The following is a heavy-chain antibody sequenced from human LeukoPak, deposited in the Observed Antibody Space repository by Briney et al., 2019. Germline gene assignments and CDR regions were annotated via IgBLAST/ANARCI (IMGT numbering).Heavy chain of an antibody. CDR1: GGSISSSSYY. CDR3: ARQSFTMVRGTNWFDP. Sequence: KTSQTLSLTCTVSGGSISSSSYYWGWIRQPPGKGLEWIGSIFYSGSTYYNPSLQSRVTISVDTSKNQFSLKLSSVTAADTAVYYCARQSFTMVRGTNWFDPWGQGTLVTVSS. CDR2: IFYSGST. J-gene: IGHJ5*02. D-gene: IGHD3-10*01. V-gene: IGHV4-39*01.